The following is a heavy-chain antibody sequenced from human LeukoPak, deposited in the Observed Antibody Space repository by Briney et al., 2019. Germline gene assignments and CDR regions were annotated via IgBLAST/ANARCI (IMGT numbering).Heavy chain of an antibody. Sequence: PSETLSLTCTVSGYSISSGYYWSWSRQPPGKGLEWIGSIYHSGSTYYNPSLKSRVTISVDTSKNQFSLKLSSVTAADTAVYYCARAVNDILTGSYYYMDVWGKGTTVTISS. D-gene: IGHD3-9*01. V-gene: IGHV4-38-2*02. CDR2: IYHSGST. CDR1: GYSISSGYY. J-gene: IGHJ6*03. CDR3: ARAVNDILTGSYYYMDV.